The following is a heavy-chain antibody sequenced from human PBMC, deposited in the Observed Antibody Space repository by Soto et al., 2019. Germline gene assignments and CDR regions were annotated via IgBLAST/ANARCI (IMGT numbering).Heavy chain of an antibody. CDR3: ARDASRRGYFDY. Sequence: QVQLVESGGGVVQPGRSLRLSCAASGFTFSNYAMHWVRQAPGKGLEWVAVISYDGSNKYYADSVKGRFTISRDNSKNTLYLQMNSLRAEDTAVYYCARDASRRGYFDYWGQGTLVTVSS. CDR2: ISYDGSNK. J-gene: IGHJ4*02. V-gene: IGHV3-30-3*01. D-gene: IGHD3-10*01. CDR1: GFTFSNYA.